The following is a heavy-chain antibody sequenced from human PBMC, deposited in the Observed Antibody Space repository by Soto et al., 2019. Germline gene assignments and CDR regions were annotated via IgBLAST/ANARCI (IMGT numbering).Heavy chain of an antibody. D-gene: IGHD3-3*01. V-gene: IGHV4-59*12. CDR3: GREACGNYFCYFDV. Sequence: SETLSLTCTVSGGSISSYYWSWIRQPPGKGLEWIGYIYYFGSTNYNYNPSLKSRVIISVDRSKNQFSLKVRSVTAADTAVYYWGREACGNYFCYFDVWGQGIKVTVSS. J-gene: IGHJ4*02. CDR2: IYYFGSTNY. CDR1: GGSISSYY.